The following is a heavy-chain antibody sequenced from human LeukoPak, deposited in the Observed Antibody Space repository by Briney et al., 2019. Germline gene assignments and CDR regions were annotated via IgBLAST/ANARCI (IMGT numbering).Heavy chain of an antibody. CDR1: GGSFSGYY. CDR3: ARGRPDDYGDYPPGFDY. J-gene: IGHJ4*02. V-gene: IGHV4-34*01. D-gene: IGHD4-17*01. Sequence: PSETLSLTCAVYGGSFSGYYWSWIRQPPGKGLEWIGEINHSGSTNYNPSLKSRVTISVDTSKNRFSLKLSSVTAADTAVYYCARGRPDDYGDYPPGFDYWGQGTLVTVSS. CDR2: INHSGST.